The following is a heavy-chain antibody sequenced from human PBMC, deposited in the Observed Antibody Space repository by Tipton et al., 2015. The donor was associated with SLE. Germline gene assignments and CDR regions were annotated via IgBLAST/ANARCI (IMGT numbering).Heavy chain of an antibody. V-gene: IGHV4-39*07. Sequence: TLSLTCTVSGGSISSSSYYWAWIRQPPGKGVERIGEINHRGSTHYNPSLKSRVTISVDTSKNQFSLKLRSFTAADAAVYYCARRGSATGLFSERGWSDPSGQVSLVTVPS. J-gene: IGHJ5*02. CDR2: INHRGST. CDR3: ARRGSATGLFSERGWSDP. D-gene: IGHD3-10*01. CDR1: GGSISSSSYY.